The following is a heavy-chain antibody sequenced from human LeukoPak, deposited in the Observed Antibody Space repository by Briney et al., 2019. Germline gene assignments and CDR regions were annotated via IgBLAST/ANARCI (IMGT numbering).Heavy chain of an antibody. V-gene: IGHV3-66*01. CDR2: IYSGGST. CDR1: GFTVSSNY. Sequence: GGSLRLSCAASGFTVSSNYMSWVRQAPGKGLEWVSVIYSGGSTYYADSVKGRFTISRDNSKNTLYLQMNSLRAEDTAVYYCARGLYSSGFYMDVWGKGTTVTISS. J-gene: IGHJ6*03. D-gene: IGHD6-19*01. CDR3: ARGLYSSGFYMDV.